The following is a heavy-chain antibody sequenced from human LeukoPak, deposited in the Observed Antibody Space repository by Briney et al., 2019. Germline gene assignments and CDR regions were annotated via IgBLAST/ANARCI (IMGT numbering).Heavy chain of an antibody. J-gene: IGHJ6*02. CDR2: IKQDGSEK. Sequence: PGGSLRLSCAASGFTFSSYWMSWVRQAPGKGLEWVANIKQDGSEKYYVDSVKGRFTISRDNAKNSLYLQMNSLRAEDTAVYYCARAQGRSSGWSVYYHYGTDVWGQGTTVTVSS. CDR1: GFTFSSYW. V-gene: IGHV3-7*01. CDR3: ARAQGRSSGWSVYYHYGTDV. D-gene: IGHD6-19*01.